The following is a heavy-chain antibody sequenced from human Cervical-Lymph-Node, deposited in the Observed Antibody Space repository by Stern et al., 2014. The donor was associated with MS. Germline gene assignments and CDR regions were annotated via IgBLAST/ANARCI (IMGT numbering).Heavy chain of an antibody. D-gene: IGHD1-14*01. CDR1: GGSINSGAYY. CDR2: IYSSGYP. Sequence: VQLVESGPGLVQASQTLSLTCTVSGGSINSGAYYWSWIRQSAGKGLYGFVHIYSSGYPVYNPSLKSRFTISKDTPKNQFFRELTSVTAADTAVYYCARESGTVAAWGQGTLVTVSS. J-gene: IGHJ4*02. V-gene: IGHV4-61*02. CDR3: ARESGTVAA.